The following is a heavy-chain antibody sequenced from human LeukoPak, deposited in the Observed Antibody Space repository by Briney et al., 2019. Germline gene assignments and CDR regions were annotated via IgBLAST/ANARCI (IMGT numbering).Heavy chain of an antibody. V-gene: IGHV4-39*07. CDR3: ARGPRWLQDYFNY. Sequence: PSETLFLTCTVSGGSISSSTYYWGWIRQPPGKGLEWIGSIYYSGSTYYNPSLKSRVTISVDTSKNQFSLKLSSVTAADTAVYYCARGPRWLQDYFNYWGQGTLVTVSS. CDR2: IYYSGST. D-gene: IGHD5-24*01. J-gene: IGHJ4*02. CDR1: GGSISSSTYY.